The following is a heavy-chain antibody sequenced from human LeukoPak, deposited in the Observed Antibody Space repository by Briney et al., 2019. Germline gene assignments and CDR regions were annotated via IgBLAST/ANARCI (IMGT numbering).Heavy chain of an antibody. Sequence: GGSLRLSCAASGFTFSSYWMSWVRQAPGKGLEWVANIKQDGSEKQYVDSMKGRFTISRDNAKNSLYLQMSSLRGEDTAVYYCARLQRSVTGTLWGQGTLVIVSS. J-gene: IGHJ4*02. D-gene: IGHD6-19*01. V-gene: IGHV3-7*01. CDR1: GFTFSSYW. CDR3: ARLQRSVTGTL. CDR2: IKQDGSEK.